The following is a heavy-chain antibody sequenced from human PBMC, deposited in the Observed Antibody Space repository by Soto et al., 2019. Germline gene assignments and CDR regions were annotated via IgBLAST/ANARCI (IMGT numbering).Heavy chain of an antibody. D-gene: IGHD2-15*01. CDR1: GFTFSSYS. J-gene: IGHJ4*02. V-gene: IGHV3-7*01. CDR3: SRDVVVGAKALNY. Sequence: GGSLRLSCAASGFTFSSYSMTWVRQAPGKGLEWVANIKEDGSEKHYVDSVKGRFTISRDNAKNSLYLQMNSLRVEDTAVYFCSRDVVVGAKALNYWGQGALVTVSS. CDR2: IKEDGSEK.